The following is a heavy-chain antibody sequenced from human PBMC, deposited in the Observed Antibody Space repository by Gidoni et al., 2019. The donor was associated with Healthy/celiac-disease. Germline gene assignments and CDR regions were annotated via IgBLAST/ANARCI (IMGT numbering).Heavy chain of an antibody. V-gene: IGHV3-30-3*01. CDR3: ARDWGIGSRTDI. Sequence: QVQLVESGGGVVQPGRSLRLSCAASGFTFSSYAMHWVRQAPGKGLEWVAVISYDGSNKYYADSVKGRFTISRDNSKNTLYLQMNSLRAEDTAVYYCARDWGIGSRTDIWGQGTMVTVSS. CDR1: GFTFSSYA. CDR2: ISYDGSNK. J-gene: IGHJ3*02. D-gene: IGHD3-16*01.